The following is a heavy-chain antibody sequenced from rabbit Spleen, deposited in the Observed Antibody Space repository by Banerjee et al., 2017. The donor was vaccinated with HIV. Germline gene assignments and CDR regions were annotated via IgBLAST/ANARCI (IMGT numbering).Heavy chain of an antibody. V-gene: IGHV1S45*01. Sequence: QEQLEESGGDLVQPGASLTLTCTASGFSFSSSYYMYWVRQAPGKGLEWIACIYGGSSGSTYYASWAKGRFTISKTSSTTVTLQMTSLTVADTATYFCARVSETSGWGEDLWGPGTLVPVS. CDR3: ARVSETSGWGEDL. D-gene: IGHD4-1*01. CDR2: IYGGSSGST. J-gene: IGHJ4*01. CDR1: GFSFSSSYY.